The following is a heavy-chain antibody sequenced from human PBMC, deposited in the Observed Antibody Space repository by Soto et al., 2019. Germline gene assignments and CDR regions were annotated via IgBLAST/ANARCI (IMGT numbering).Heavy chain of an antibody. CDR2: IIPIFGTA. V-gene: IGHV1-69*13. D-gene: IGHD3-3*01. J-gene: IGHJ5*02. Sequence: SVKVSCKASGGTFSSYAISWVRQAPGQGLEWMGGIIPIFGTASYAQKFQGRVTITADESTSTAYMELSSLRSEDTAVYYCARRITIFSWFDPWGQGTLVTVSS. CDR1: GGTFSSYA. CDR3: ARRITIFSWFDP.